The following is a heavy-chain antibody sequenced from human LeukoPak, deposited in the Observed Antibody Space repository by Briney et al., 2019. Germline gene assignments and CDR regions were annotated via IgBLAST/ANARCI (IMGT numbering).Heavy chain of an antibody. CDR3: ARPQDSSGYKGQYYFDY. CDR1: GLTFSSYG. Sequence: GRSLRLSCAASGLTFSSYGMHWVRQAPGKGLEWVAVIWYDGSNKYYADSVKGRFTISRDNPKNTLYLQMNSLRAEDTAVYYCARPQDSSGYKGQYYFDYWGQGTLVTVSS. CDR2: IWYDGSNK. D-gene: IGHD3-22*01. V-gene: IGHV3-33*01. J-gene: IGHJ4*02.